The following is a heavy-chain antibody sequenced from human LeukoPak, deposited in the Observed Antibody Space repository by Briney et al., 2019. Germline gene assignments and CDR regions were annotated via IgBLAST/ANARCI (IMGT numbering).Heavy chain of an antibody. CDR1: GFTFGDYA. D-gene: IGHD5-18*01. V-gene: IGHV3-9*01. CDR2: ISWNSGNI. Sequence: GGSLRLSCAASGFTFGDYAMHWVRQAPGKGLEWVSGISWNSGNIGYADSVRGRFTISRDNAKNSQYLQMNNLRAEDTALYYCVKGVYSYGLPSFFDYWGQGTLVTVSS. J-gene: IGHJ4*02. CDR3: VKGVYSYGLPSFFDY.